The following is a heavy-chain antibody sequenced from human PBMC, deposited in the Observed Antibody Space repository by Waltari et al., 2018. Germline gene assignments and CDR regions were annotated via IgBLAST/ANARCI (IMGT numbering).Heavy chain of an antibody. V-gene: IGHV3-23*04. Sequence: EVQLVESGGDLVQPGGSLRLSCAASGFTFSTYAMSWVRQAPGKGLEWLSSVRAAGAATSYADSLMGRFTISRDNSKNTLYLRMNRLRVDDTAVYYCVTFCGGDCLDYWGQGTLVTVSS. CDR3: VTFCGGDCLDY. D-gene: IGHD2-21*02. CDR1: GFTFSTYA. J-gene: IGHJ4*02. CDR2: VRAAGAAT.